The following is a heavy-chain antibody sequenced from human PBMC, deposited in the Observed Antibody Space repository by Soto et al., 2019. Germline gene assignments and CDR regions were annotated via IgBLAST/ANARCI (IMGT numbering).Heavy chain of an antibody. D-gene: IGHD1-7*01. CDR2: IYYSGST. J-gene: IGHJ4*02. Sequence: QVQLQESGPGLVKPSQTLSLTCTVSGGSISSGGYYWSWIRKHPGKGLEWIGYIYYSGSTYYNPSLKSRVSISVDTSKNQFSLKLSSVTAADTAVYYCARSNWNYYFDYWGQGTLVTVSS. CDR1: GGSISSGGYY. CDR3: ARSNWNYYFDY. V-gene: IGHV4-31*03.